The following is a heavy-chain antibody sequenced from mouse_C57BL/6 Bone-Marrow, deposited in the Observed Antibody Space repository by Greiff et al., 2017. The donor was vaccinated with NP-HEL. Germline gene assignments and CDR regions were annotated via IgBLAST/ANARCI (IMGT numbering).Heavy chain of an antibody. V-gene: IGHV1-81*01. D-gene: IGHD1-1*01. CDR2: IYPRSGNT. J-gene: IGHJ2*01. CDR1: GYTFTSYG. Sequence: VMLVESGAELARPGASVKLSCKASGYTFTSYGISWVKQRTGQGLEWIGEIYPRSGNTYYNEKFKGKATLTADKSSSTAYMELRSLTSEDSAVYFCARHPYYYGSSYDYWGQGTTLTVSS. CDR3: ARHPYYYGSSYDY.